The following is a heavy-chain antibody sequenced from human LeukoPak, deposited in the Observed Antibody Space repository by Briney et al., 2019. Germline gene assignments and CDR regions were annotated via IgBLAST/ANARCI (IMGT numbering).Heavy chain of an antibody. CDR1: GGSFSGYY. V-gene: IGHV4-34*01. CDR2: IDHSGST. Sequence: PSETLSLTCAVYGGSFSGYYWSWIRQPPGKGLEWIGEIDHSGSTNYNPSLKSRVTISVGTSKNQFSLKLSSVTAADTAVYYCARFPHRDYYYYYGMDVWGKGTTVTVSS. CDR3: ARFPHRDYYYYYGMDV. J-gene: IGHJ6*04.